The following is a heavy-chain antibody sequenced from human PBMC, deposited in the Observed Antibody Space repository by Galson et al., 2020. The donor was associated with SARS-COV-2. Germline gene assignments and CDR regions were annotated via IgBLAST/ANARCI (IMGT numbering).Heavy chain of an antibody. V-gene: IGHV3-11*01. Sequence: ANSGGSLRPLCAAPGFTFSDYYMSWIRQAPGKGLEWVSYISSSGSTINYADSVKGRFTISRDNAKNSLYLQMNSLRAEDTAVYYCAREFEQLALFDYWGQGTLVTVSS. CDR2: ISSSGSTI. D-gene: IGHD6-13*01. CDR3: AREFEQLALFDY. J-gene: IGHJ4*02. CDR1: GFTFSDYY.